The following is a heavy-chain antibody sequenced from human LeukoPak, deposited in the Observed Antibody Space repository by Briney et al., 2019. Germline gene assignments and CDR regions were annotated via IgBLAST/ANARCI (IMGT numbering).Heavy chain of an antibody. CDR3: AKESPFVRFGESHYFDY. CDR1: GFTFSSYG. D-gene: IGHD3-10*01. Sequence: GGSLRLSCAASGFTFSSYGMHWVRQAPGKGLEWVAFIRYDGSNKYYADSVKGRFTISRDNSKNTLYLQMNSLRAEDTAVYYCAKESPFVRFGESHYFDYWGQGTLVTVSS. CDR2: IRYDGSNK. J-gene: IGHJ4*02. V-gene: IGHV3-30*02.